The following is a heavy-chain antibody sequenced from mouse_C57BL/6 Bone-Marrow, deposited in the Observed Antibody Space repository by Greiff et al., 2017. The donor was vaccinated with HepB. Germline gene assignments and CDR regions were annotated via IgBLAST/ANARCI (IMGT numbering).Heavy chain of an antibody. CDR3: ARGYDYDAMDY. CDR1: GFTFSDFY. J-gene: IGHJ4*01. CDR2: SRNKANVYTT. Sequence: EVKLVESGGGLVQSGRSLRLSCATSGFTFSDFYMEWVRQAPGKGLEWIAASRNKANVYTTEYSASVKGRFIVSRDTSQSILYLQMNALRAEDTAIYYCARGYDYDAMDYWGQGTSVTVSS. V-gene: IGHV7-1*01.